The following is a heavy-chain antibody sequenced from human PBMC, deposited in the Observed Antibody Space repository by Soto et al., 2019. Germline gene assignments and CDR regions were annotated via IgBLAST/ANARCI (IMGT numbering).Heavy chain of an antibody. Sequence: EVHLVESGGGLVQPGGSLRLSCAASGFTVSSRSMSWVRQAPGKGLEWVSTMHSGGGTYYADSVKGRFTVSRDSSKNTLFLQMNSLGAEDTAVYYCARGVATTTSAPDNWGQGTLVTVAS. D-gene: IGHD1-26*01. CDR3: ARGVATTTSAPDN. CDR1: GFTVSSRS. J-gene: IGHJ4*02. V-gene: IGHV3-66*01. CDR2: MHSGGGT.